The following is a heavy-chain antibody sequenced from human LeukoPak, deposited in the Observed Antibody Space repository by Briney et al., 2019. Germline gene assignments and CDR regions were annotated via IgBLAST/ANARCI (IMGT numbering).Heavy chain of an antibody. Sequence: SETLSLTCAVSGGSISSGGYSWSWIRQPPGKGLEWIGYIYHSGSTYYNPSLKSRVTISVDRSKNQFSLKLSSVTAADTAVYYCARVSRQWLVRYFDYWGQGTLVTVSS. V-gene: IGHV4-30-2*01. J-gene: IGHJ4*02. CDR1: GGSISSGGYS. CDR2: IYHSGST. D-gene: IGHD6-19*01. CDR3: ARVSRQWLVRYFDY.